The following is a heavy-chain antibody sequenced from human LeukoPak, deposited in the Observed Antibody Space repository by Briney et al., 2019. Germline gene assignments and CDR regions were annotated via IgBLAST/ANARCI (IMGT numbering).Heavy chain of an antibody. CDR2: ITSSGGTI. Sequence: GGSLRLSCAASGFTFSSYEMNWVRQAPGKGLEWISYITSSGGTIYYADSVKGRFTISRDNAKNSLYLQMNSLRAEDTAVYHCARDGFGVVTYYYYMDVWGKGTTVTVSS. D-gene: IGHD3-3*01. CDR3: ARDGFGVVTYYYYMDV. CDR1: GFTFSSYE. J-gene: IGHJ6*03. V-gene: IGHV3-48*03.